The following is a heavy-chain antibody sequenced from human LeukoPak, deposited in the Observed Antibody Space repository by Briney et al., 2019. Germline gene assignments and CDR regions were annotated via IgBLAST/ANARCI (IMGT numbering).Heavy chain of an antibody. D-gene: IGHD3-3*01. Sequence: SETLSLTCTVSGGSIRSSSYYWGWIRQPPGKGLEWIGSVHYSGSTYDNPSLKSRVTISVDTSKNQFSLKLSSVTAADTAVYYCASLYYDFWSGYYPGHGAFDIWGQGTMVTVSS. J-gene: IGHJ3*02. CDR2: VHYSGST. CDR3: ASLYYDFWSGYYPGHGAFDI. CDR1: GGSIRSSSYY. V-gene: IGHV4-39*07.